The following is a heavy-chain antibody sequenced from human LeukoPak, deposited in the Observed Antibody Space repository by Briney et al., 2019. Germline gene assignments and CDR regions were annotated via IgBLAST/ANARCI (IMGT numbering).Heavy chain of an antibody. Sequence: GESLKISCQASGYTFSMYWIGWVRQMPGKGLEWMGIIYPGDSETAYSPSFEGQVTISADKSISTAFLQWSSLKASDSAIYYCATSGRSGWYFDYWGLGTLVTVSS. CDR1: GYTFSMYW. CDR3: ATSGRSGWYFDY. D-gene: IGHD6-19*01. J-gene: IGHJ4*02. V-gene: IGHV5-51*01. CDR2: IYPGDSET.